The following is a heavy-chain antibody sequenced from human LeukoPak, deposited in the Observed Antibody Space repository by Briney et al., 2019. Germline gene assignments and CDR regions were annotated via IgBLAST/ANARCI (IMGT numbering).Heavy chain of an antibody. Sequence: PSETLSLTCTVSGGSISSYYWSWIRQPAGKGLEWIGRIYTSGSTNYNPSLKSRVTMSVDTSKNQFSLKLSSVTAADTAVYYCARERSSGYDLRYFDYWGQGTLVTVSS. CDR2: IYTSGST. CDR3: ARERSSGYDLRYFDY. J-gene: IGHJ4*02. CDR1: GGSISSYY. V-gene: IGHV4-4*07. D-gene: IGHD5-12*01.